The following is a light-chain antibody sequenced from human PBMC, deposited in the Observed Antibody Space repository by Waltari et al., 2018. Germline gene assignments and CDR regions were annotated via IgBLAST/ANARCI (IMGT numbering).Light chain of an antibody. CDR3: QQYYKTPS. V-gene: IGKV4-1*01. CDR1: QDILYNSINKNY. Sequence: DIVMTQSPGSLVVSLGERATINCKSGQDILYNSINKNYLAWYQHKPGQSPKLLFYWASTRASGFPDRFSGSGSGTDFTLTISRVQAEDVAIYYCQQYYKTPSFGGGTKVE. CDR2: WAS. J-gene: IGKJ4*01.